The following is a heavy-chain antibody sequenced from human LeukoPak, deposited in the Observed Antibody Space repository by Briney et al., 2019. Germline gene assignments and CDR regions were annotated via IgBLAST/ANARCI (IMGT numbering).Heavy chain of an antibody. V-gene: IGHV4-39*01. CDR3: ARQRNYDILTGYRRGYDMDV. J-gene: IGHJ6*03. CDR2: IYYSGHT. Sequence: PSETLSLTCNVSGDSIISTSYYRGWIRQSPGKGLEWIGSIYYSGHTYSNRSLKSRVTISVDASKNQFSLRLSSVTAADTAVYYCARQRNYDILTGYRRGYDMDVWGQGTTVTASS. D-gene: IGHD3-9*01. CDR1: GDSIISTSYY.